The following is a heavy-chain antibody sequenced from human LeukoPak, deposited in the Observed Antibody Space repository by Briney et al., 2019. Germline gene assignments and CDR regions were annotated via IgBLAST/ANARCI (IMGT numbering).Heavy chain of an antibody. CDR3: ARGRILWFGNNWFDP. D-gene: IGHD3-10*01. V-gene: IGHV4-34*01. J-gene: IGHJ5*02. CDR1: GGSFSGYY. CDR2: INHSGST. Sequence: SETLSLTCAVYGGSFSGYYWSWIRQPPGKGLEWIGEINHSGSTNYNPSLKSRVTISVDTSKNQFSLKLSSVTAADTAAYYCARGRILWFGNNWFDPWGQGTLVTVSS.